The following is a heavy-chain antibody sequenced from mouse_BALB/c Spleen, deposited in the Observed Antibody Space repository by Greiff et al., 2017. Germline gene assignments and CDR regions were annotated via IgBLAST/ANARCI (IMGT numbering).Heavy chain of an antibody. Sequence: VQLQQSGAELVRPGTSVKVSCKASGYAFTNYLIEWVKQRPGQGLEWIGVINPGSGGTNYNEKFKGKATLTADKSSSTAYMQLSSLTSDDSAVYFCAKNYRYDVYYFDYWGQGTTLTVSS. CDR3: AKNYRYDVYYFDY. V-gene: IGHV1-54*01. CDR2: INPGSGGT. J-gene: IGHJ2*01. D-gene: IGHD2-14*01. CDR1: GYAFTNYL.